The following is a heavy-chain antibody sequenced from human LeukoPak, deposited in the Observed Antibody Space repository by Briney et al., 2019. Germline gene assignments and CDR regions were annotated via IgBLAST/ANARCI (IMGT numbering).Heavy chain of an antibody. Sequence: GGSLRLSCAASGFTFSSYGMHWVRQAPGKGLEWVALISYDGSNTYYADSVRGRFTISRDNSKNTLYLQMNSLRAEDTGVYYCAKRGESYYMDVWGKGTSVTVSS. CDR2: ISYDGSNT. J-gene: IGHJ6*03. CDR3: AKRGESYYMDV. D-gene: IGHD3-16*01. V-gene: IGHV3-30*18. CDR1: GFTFSSYG.